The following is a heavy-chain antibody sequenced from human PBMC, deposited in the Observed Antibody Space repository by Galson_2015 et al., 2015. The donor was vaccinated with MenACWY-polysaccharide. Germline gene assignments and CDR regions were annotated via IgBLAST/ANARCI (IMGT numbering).Heavy chain of an antibody. Sequence: SLRLSCAASGFTFSNYWMSWVRQAPGKGLEWVVNIKQEGRAEYYVDSVRGRFTISRDNAKNSVYLQMSSLRAEDTAVYYCARDNWVDCWSQGTLVTVSS. CDR1: GFTFSNYW. J-gene: IGHJ5*01. CDR3: ARDNWVDC. CDR2: IKQEGRAE. V-gene: IGHV3-7*01.